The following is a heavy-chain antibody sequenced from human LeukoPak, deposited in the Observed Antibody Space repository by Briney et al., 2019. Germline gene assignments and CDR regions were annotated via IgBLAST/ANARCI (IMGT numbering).Heavy chain of an antibody. D-gene: IGHD4-23*01. Sequence: GRSLRLSCAASGFTVSSNYMTWVRQAPGKGLEWVSIIYSGGSTYYADSVKGRFTISRDNSKNTLYLQMNSLRAEDTAVYYCAKPGGGNPTTLDYWGQGTLVTVSS. CDR1: GFTVSSNY. CDR2: IYSGGST. CDR3: AKPGGGNPTTLDY. V-gene: IGHV3-53*01. J-gene: IGHJ4*02.